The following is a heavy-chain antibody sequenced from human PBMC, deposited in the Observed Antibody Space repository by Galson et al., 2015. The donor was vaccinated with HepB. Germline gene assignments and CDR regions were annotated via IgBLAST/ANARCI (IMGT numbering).Heavy chain of an antibody. J-gene: IGHJ6*02. CDR2: ISSSSSTI. CDR1: GFTFSSYS. V-gene: IGHV3-48*02. Sequence: SLRLSCAASGFTFSSYSMNWVRQAPGKGLEWVLYISSSSSTIYYADSVKGRFTISRDNAKNSLYLQMNSLRDEDTAVYYCARVPRRDCSSTSCYRDYYYGMDVWGQGTTVTVSS. D-gene: IGHD2-2*02. CDR3: ARVPRRDCSSTSCYRDYYYGMDV.